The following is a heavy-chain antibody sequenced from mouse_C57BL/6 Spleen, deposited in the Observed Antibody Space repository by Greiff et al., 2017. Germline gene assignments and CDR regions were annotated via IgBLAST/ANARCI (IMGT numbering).Heavy chain of an antibody. CDR3: ARGGDGYDETWFAY. J-gene: IGHJ3*01. CDR1: GFTFSDYY. CDR2: INYDGSST. D-gene: IGHD2-2*01. V-gene: IGHV5-16*01. Sequence: EVMLVESEGGLVQPGSSMKLSCTASGFTFSDYYMAWVRQVPEKGLEWVANINYDGSSTYYLDSLKSRFIISRDNAKNILYLQMSSLKSEDTATXYCARGGDGYDETWFAYWGQGTLVTVSA.